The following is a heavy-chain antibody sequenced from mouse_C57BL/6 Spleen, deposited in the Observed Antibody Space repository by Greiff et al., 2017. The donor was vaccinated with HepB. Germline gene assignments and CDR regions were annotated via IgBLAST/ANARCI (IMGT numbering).Heavy chain of an antibody. D-gene: IGHD1-1*01. CDR2: IHPNSGST. Sequence: VQLQQPGAELVKPGASVKLSCKASGYTFTSYWMHWVKQRPGQGLEWIGMIHPNSGSTNYNEKFKSKATLTVDKSSSTAYMQLSSLTSEDSAVYYCARQDYYGSSVYYAMDYWGQGTSVTVSS. J-gene: IGHJ4*01. CDR1: GYTFTSYW. V-gene: IGHV1-64*01. CDR3: ARQDYYGSSVYYAMDY.